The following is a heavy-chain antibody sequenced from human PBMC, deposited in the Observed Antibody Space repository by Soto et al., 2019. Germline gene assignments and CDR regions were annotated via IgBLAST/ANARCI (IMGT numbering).Heavy chain of an antibody. CDR2: ISSSGSTI. CDR3: ARDPRYCSGGSCSSSHYYYYMDV. D-gene: IGHD2-15*01. V-gene: IGHV3-11*01. CDR1: GFTFSDYY. J-gene: IGHJ6*03. Sequence: QVQLVESGGGLVKPGGSLRLSYAASGFTFSDYYMSWIRQAPGKGLEWVSYISSSGSTIYYADSVKGRFTISRDNAKNSLYLQMNSLRAEDTAVYYCARDPRYCSGGSCSSSHYYYYMDVWGKGTTVTVSS.